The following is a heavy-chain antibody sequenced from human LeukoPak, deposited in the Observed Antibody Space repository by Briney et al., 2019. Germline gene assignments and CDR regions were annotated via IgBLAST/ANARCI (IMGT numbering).Heavy chain of an antibody. CDR1: GFTFSSYA. CDR3: AKEAGVVAAKRGYFQH. J-gene: IGHJ1*01. CDR2: ISYDGSNK. Sequence: PGRSLRLSCAASGFTFSSYAMHWVRQAPGKGLEWVAVISYDGSNKYYADSVKGRFTISRDNSKNTLYLQMNSLRAEDTAVYYCAKEAGVVAAKRGYFQHWGQGTLVTVSS. D-gene: IGHD2-15*01. V-gene: IGHV3-30-3*01.